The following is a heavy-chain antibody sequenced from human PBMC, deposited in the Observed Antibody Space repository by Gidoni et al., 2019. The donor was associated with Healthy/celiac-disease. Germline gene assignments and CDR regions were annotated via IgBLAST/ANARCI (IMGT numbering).Heavy chain of an antibody. D-gene: IGHD2-2*01. CDR3: ARGNTYQLRHTDAFDI. CDR1: GFTFRIYS. V-gene: IGHV3-48*01. CDR2: ISSSSSTI. Sequence: EVQLVESGGGLVQPGGSLRLSFAASGFTFRIYSMNWVRQAPGKGLGWVSDISSSSSTIYYADSVKGRFTIYRENTKNSLYLQMNSLRAEDTAVYYCARGNTYQLRHTDAFDIWGQGTMVTVSS. J-gene: IGHJ3*02.